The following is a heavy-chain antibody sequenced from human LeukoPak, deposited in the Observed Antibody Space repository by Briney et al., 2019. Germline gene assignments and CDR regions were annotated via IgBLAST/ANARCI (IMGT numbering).Heavy chain of an antibody. Sequence: SETLSLTRAVYGGSFSGYYWSWIRQPPGKGLEWIGEINHSGSTNYNPSLKSRVTISVDTSKNQFSLKLSSVTAADTAVYYCARQGYYYDSSGYYYGNWFDPWGQGTLVTVSS. D-gene: IGHD3-22*01. V-gene: IGHV4-34*01. CDR3: ARQGYYYDSSGYYYGNWFDP. CDR1: GGSFSGYY. J-gene: IGHJ5*02. CDR2: INHSGST.